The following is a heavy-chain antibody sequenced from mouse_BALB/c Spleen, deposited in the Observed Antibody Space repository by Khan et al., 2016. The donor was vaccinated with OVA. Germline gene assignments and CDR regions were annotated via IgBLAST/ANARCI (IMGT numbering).Heavy chain of an antibody. D-gene: IGHD1-1*01. CDR3: ARDFHYYGSRGAMDY. Sequence: QVQLQQSGTELARPGASVKMSCKASGYTFTSYTIHWVKQRPGQGLDWIGYIHPNSGYTTDNQKFKGKATLTADKSSSTAYMQLSSLTSEDSAVYYCARDFHYYGSRGAMDYWGQGTSVTVSS. J-gene: IGHJ4*01. CDR2: IHPNSGYT. CDR1: GYTFTSYT. V-gene: IGHV1-4*01.